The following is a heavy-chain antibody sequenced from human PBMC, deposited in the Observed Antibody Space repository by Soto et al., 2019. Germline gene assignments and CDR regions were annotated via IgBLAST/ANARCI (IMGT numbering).Heavy chain of an antibody. J-gene: IGHJ5*02. Sequence: ASVKVSCKASGYTFTSYGISWVRQAPGQGLEWMGWISAYNGNTNYAQKLQGRVIMTTDTSTSTAYMELRSLRSDDTAVYYCARDQGIAVAPGWWFDPWGQGTPVTVSS. CDR1: GYTFTSYG. CDR3: ARDQGIAVAPGWWFDP. CDR2: ISAYNGNT. D-gene: IGHD6-19*01. V-gene: IGHV1-18*01.